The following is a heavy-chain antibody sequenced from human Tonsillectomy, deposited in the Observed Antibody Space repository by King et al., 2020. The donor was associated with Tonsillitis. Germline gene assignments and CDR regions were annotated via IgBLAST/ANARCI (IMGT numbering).Heavy chain of an antibody. Sequence: EVQLVVSGGTLVQPGGSLRLSCAASGFTFSGYAWNWVRQAPGGGLEWVSSNTDSGESTFYAASVKGRFTVYIYNSKNTLYLQMNGLSAEDTAIYFCAKGAITFRRTWFDPWGQGTLVTVSS. CDR2: NTDSGEST. CDR1: GFTFSGYA. D-gene: IGHD1-14*01. V-gene: IGHV3-23*04. CDR3: AKGAITFRRTWFDP. J-gene: IGHJ5*02.